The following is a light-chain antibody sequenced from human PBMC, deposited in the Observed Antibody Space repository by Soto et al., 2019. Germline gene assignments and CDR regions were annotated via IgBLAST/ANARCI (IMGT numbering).Light chain of an antibody. J-gene: IGKJ2*01. CDR3: QQYNSYPYT. CDR2: KAS. CDR1: QSVTSW. V-gene: IGKV1-5*03. Sequence: DIQMTQSPSTLSASVGDRVTITCRASQSVTSWLAWYQQKPGKAPKLLIYKASTLESGVPSRFSGSGSGTEFTLTISSLQPDDFATYYCQQYNSYPYTFGQGTKLEIK.